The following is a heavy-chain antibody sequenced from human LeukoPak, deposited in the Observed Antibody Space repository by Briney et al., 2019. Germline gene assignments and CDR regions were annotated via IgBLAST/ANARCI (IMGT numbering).Heavy chain of an antibody. CDR3: ARAGIAVAGTSGTDY. CDR2: IYSGGST. D-gene: IGHD6-19*01. J-gene: IGHJ4*02. CDR1: GFTVSSNY. Sequence: GGSLRLSCAASGFTVSSNYMSWVRQAPGKGLEWVSVIYSGGSTYYADSVKGRFTISRDNSKNTLYLQMNSLRAEDTAVYYCARAGIAVAGTSGTDYWGQGTLVAVSS. V-gene: IGHV3-53*05.